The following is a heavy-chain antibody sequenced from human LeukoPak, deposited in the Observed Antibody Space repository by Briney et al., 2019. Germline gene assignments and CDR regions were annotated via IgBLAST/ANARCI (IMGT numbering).Heavy chain of an antibody. CDR1: GGSISSYY. CDR2: VSYSGST. Sequence: PSETLSLTCTVSGGSISSYYWSWIRQPPGKGLEWIGYVSYSGSTKYSPSLKSRVTISVDTSKNQFSLKLTSVIAADTAVYYCARGYRDDYTPFDYWGQGTLVTVSS. V-gene: IGHV4-59*01. CDR3: ARGYRDDYTPFDY. J-gene: IGHJ4*02. D-gene: IGHD5-24*01.